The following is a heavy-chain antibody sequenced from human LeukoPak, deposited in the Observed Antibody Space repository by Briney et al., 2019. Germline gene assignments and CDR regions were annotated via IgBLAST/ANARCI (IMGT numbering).Heavy chain of an antibody. CDR1: GYTFTGYY. J-gene: IGHJ3*02. Sequence: ASVKVSCKASGYTFTGYYMHWVRQAPGQGLEWMGWINPNSGGTNYAQKFQGRVTMTRDTSISTAYMELSRLRSDNTAVYYCARLYQLLAPNAFDIWGQGTMVTVSS. V-gene: IGHV1-2*02. CDR2: INPNSGGT. CDR3: ARLYQLLAPNAFDI. D-gene: IGHD2-2*01.